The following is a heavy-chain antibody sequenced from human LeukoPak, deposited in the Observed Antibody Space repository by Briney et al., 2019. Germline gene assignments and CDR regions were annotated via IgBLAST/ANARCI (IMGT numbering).Heavy chain of an antibody. CDR2: IIPILGIA. J-gene: IGHJ4*02. V-gene: IGHV1-69*04. Sequence: SVKVSCKASGGTFSSYAISWVRQAPGQGLEWMGRIIPILGIANYAQKFQGRVTITADKSTSTAYMELSSLRSEDTAVYYCARSPYYDFWSGYYQDYWGQGTLVTVSS. CDR1: GGTFSSYA. D-gene: IGHD3-3*01. CDR3: ARSPYYDFWSGYYQDY.